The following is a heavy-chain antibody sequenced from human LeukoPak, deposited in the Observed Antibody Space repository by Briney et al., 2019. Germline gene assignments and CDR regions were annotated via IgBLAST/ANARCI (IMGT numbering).Heavy chain of an antibody. CDR1: GFTFDDYA. Sequence: PGGSLRLSCVASGFTFDDYAMHWVRQAPGKGLEWVSGISWNSGSIGYADSVKGRFTISRDNAKNSLYLQMNSLRAEDTALYYCAKDGDSSGYLTCHFDYWRQGTLVTVSS. D-gene: IGHD5-18*01. V-gene: IGHV3-9*01. J-gene: IGHJ4*02. CDR2: ISWNSGSI. CDR3: AKDGDSSGYLTCHFDY.